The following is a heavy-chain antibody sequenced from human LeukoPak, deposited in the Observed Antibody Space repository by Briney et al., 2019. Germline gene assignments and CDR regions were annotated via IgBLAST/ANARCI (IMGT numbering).Heavy chain of an antibody. V-gene: IGHV5-51*01. CDR3: ARLSRIAVWSSGMDV. D-gene: IGHD6-19*01. Sequence: PGESLKISCKGSGYSFTSYWIGWVRQMPGKGLEWMGIIYPGDSDTRYSPSFQGQVTISADKSISTAYLQWSSLKASDTAMYYCARLSRIAVWSSGMDVWGQGTTVTVSS. CDR1: GYSFTSYW. CDR2: IYPGDSDT. J-gene: IGHJ6*02.